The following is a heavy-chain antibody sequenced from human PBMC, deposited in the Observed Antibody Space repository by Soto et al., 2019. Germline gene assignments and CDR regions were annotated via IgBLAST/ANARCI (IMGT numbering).Heavy chain of an antibody. CDR3: ARDGYCSGGSCSRVFDY. D-gene: IGHD2-15*01. CDR2: ISAYNGNT. J-gene: IGHJ4*02. CDR1: GYTFTSYG. Sequence: QVQLVQSGAEVKKPGASVKVSCKASGYTFTSYGISWVRQAPGQGLEWMGWISAYNGNTNYAQKLQGRVTMTTDTSTSTAYRELKSLRSDDTAVYYCARDGYCSGGSCSRVFDYWGQGTLVTVSS. V-gene: IGHV1-18*01.